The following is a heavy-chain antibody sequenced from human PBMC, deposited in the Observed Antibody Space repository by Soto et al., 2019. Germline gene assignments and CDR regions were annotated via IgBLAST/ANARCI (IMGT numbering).Heavy chain of an antibody. D-gene: IGHD4-17*01. CDR3: AKDRSSTVTTRFFDY. V-gene: IGHV3-30*18. CDR1: GFTFSSYG. J-gene: IGHJ4*02. Sequence: QVQLVESGGGVVQPGRSLRLSCAASGFTFSSYGMHWVRKAPGKGLEWVAVISYDGSNKYYADSVKGRFTISRDNSKNTLYLQMNSLRAEDTAVYYCAKDRSSTVTTRFFDYWGQGTLVTVSS. CDR2: ISYDGSNK.